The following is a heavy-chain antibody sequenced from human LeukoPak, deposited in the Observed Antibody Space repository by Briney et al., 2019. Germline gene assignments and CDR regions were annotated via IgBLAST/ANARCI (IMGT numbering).Heavy chain of an antibody. V-gene: IGHV1-2*06. J-gene: IGHJ4*02. CDR1: VYTFAGYY. CDR3: AMSLYYYDSSGYLTFPYFFDY. CDR2: INPNSGGT. Sequence: ASVKVSCKASVYTFAGYYMHWVRQARGQGREWMGRINPNSGGTNYAQKYNRRVTRTRHTSIITDYMQLSSLRSEDTAVYYCAMSLYYYDSSGYLTFPYFFDYWGEGTLVTVSS. D-gene: IGHD3-22*01.